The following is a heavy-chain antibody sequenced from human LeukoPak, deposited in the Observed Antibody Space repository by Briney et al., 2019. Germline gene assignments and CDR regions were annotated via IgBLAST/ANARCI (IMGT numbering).Heavy chain of an antibody. V-gene: IGHV1-8*01. CDR3: AGVLKLSGSYLTFDY. J-gene: IGHJ4*02. Sequence: GASVKVSCKASGYTFTSYDINWVRQATGQGLEWMGWMNPNSGNTGYAQKFQGRITMTRNTSISTAHMELSSLRSEDTAVYYCAGVLKLSGSYLTFDYWGQGTLVTVSS. CDR2: MNPNSGNT. D-gene: IGHD1-26*01. CDR1: GYTFTSYD.